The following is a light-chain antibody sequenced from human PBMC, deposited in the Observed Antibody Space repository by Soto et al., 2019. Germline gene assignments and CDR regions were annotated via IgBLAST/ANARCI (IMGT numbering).Light chain of an antibody. CDR2: DVS. Sequence: QSALTQPRSVSGSPGQSVTISCTGTSSDAGGYNYVSWYQQHPGKAPKLMIYDVSKRPSGVPDRFSGSKSGKTASLIISGLQAEDEADYYCCSYAGSSWVFGGGTKLTVL. CDR1: SSDAGGYNY. J-gene: IGLJ3*02. CDR3: CSYAGSSWV. V-gene: IGLV2-11*01.